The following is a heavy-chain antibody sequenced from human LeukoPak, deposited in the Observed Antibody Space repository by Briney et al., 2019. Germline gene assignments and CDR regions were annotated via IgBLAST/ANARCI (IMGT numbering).Heavy chain of an antibody. V-gene: IGHV3-23*01. D-gene: IGHD6-19*01. Sequence: GGSLRLSCAASGFTFSSYSMSWVRQAPGKGLEWVSAIGGSGGSTYYADSVKGRFTISRDNSKNTLYLQMNSLRAEDTAVYYCANQRGRGWPFDYWGQGTLVTVSS. CDR2: IGGSGGST. CDR1: GFTFSSYS. J-gene: IGHJ4*02. CDR3: ANQRGRGWPFDY.